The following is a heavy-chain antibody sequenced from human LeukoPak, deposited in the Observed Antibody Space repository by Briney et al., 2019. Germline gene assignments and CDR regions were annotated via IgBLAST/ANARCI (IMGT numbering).Heavy chain of an antibody. Sequence: SETLSLTCTVSGGSISSYYWSWIRQPPGKGLEWIGYIYYTGDAYYNPSLKGRVTISIDTSRKQFSLRLNSVTAADTAVYYCARVESGYYDSFDIWGQGTMVIVSS. D-gene: IGHD3-22*01. CDR1: GGSISSYY. J-gene: IGHJ3*02. V-gene: IGHV4-59*12. CDR3: ARVESGYYDSFDI. CDR2: IYYTGDA.